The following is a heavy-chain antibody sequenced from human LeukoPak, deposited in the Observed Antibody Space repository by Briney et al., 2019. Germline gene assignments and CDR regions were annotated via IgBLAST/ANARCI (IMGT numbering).Heavy chain of an antibody. CDR3: ARTRSPDYGGNSYYFDY. Sequence: SETLSLTCTVSGGSISSYCWSWIRQPPGKGPEWIGYIYTSGSTNYNPSLKGRVTISVDTSKNQFSLKLSSVTAADTAVYYCARTRSPDYGGNSYYFDYWGQGTLVTVSS. V-gene: IGHV4-4*09. D-gene: IGHD4-23*01. J-gene: IGHJ4*02. CDR2: IYTSGST. CDR1: GGSISSYC.